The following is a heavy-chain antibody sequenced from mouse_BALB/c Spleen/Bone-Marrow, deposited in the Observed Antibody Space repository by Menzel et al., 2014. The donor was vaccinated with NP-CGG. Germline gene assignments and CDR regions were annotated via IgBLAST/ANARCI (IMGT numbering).Heavy chain of an antibody. Sequence: GKVVESGAELAKPGASVKMSCKASGYTFTSYWMHWVQQRPGQGLEWIGYINPSTGYTEYNQKFKDKATLTADKSSSTAYMQLSSLTSEDSAVYYCARGNYEAMDYWGQGTSVTVAS. V-gene: IGHV1-7*01. CDR2: INPSTGYT. J-gene: IGHJ4*01. CDR1: GYTFTSYW. D-gene: IGHD2-1*01. CDR3: ARGNYEAMDY.